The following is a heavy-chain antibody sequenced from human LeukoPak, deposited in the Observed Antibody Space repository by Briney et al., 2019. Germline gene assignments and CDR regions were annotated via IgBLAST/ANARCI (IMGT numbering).Heavy chain of an antibody. J-gene: IGHJ4*02. V-gene: IGHV4-59*01. CDR1: GDSISNYY. D-gene: IGHD6-19*01. CDR3: ARYNSGWSYFDY. Sequence: AETLSLTCTVSGDSISNYYWSWIRQPPGKGLDWIGYIFYSGSTNYNPSLKSRVTMSVDTSKSQFSLKLSSVTAADAAIYYCARYNSGWSYFDYWGQGTLVTVSS. CDR2: IFYSGST.